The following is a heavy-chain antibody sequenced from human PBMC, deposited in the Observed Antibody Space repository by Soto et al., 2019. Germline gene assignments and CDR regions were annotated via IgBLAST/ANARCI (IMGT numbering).Heavy chain of an antibody. J-gene: IGHJ6*03. CDR3: AKGDLGYCSSTSCYRDYYYYMDV. Sequence: GGSLRLSCAASGFTFSSYAMSWVRQAPGKGLEWVSAISGSGGSTYYADSVKGRFTISRDNSKNTLYLQMNSLRAEDTAVYYCAKGDLGYCSSTSCYRDYYYYMDVWGKRTTVTVSS. CDR1: GFTFSSYA. CDR2: ISGSGGST. V-gene: IGHV3-23*01. D-gene: IGHD2-2*02.